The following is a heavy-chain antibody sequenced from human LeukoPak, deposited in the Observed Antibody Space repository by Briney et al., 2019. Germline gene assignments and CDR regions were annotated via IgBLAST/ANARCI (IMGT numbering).Heavy chain of an antibody. V-gene: IGHV4-34*01. CDR3: ARFHTSGYYRHFDF. CDR2: INHSGST. Sequence: SETLSLTCAAYGGSFSGYYWSWIRQPPGKGLEWIGEINHSGSTNYNPSLKSRVTISVDTSKNQFSLKLSSVTAADTAVYYCARFHTSGYYRHFDFWGQGTLVTVSS. CDR1: GGSFSGYY. J-gene: IGHJ4*02. D-gene: IGHD3-22*01.